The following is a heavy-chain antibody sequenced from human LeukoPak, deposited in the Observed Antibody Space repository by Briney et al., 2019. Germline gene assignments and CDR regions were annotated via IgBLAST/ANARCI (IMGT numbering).Heavy chain of an antibody. CDR1: GFTFSSYA. CDR2: ISGSGGST. V-gene: IGHV3-23*01. D-gene: IGHD4-23*01. CDR3: ARDRYGGNSPT. J-gene: IGHJ5*02. Sequence: GGSLRLSCAASGFTFSSYAMSWVRQAPGKGLEWVSGISGSGGSTYYADSVKGRFTISRDNAKNSLYLQMNSLRAEDTAVYYCARDRYGGNSPTWGQGTLVTVSS.